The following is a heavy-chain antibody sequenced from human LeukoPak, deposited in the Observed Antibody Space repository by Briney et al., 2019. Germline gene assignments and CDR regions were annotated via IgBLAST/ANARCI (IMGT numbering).Heavy chain of an antibody. CDR1: GFTFSSYS. CDR3: AREGGSLGHFNFDY. CDR2: ISSSSSYI. V-gene: IGHV3-21*01. Sequence: GGSLRLSCAASGFTFSSYSMNWVRQAPGKGLEWVSSISSSSSYIYYADSVKGRFTISRDNAKNPLYLQMNSLRAEDTAVYYCAREGGSLGHFNFDYWGQGTLVTVSS. D-gene: IGHD1-26*01. J-gene: IGHJ4*02.